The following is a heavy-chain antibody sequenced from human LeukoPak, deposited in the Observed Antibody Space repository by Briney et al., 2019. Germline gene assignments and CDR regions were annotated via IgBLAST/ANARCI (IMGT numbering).Heavy chain of an antibody. V-gene: IGHV4-39*01. Sequence: SETLSLTCTVSGGSISSSGYYWDWSRQPPGKGLEWIGSISYSGSPYYNPSLKSRVTISVAMSKTQFSMKLTSVTAADTAVYYCATGGGIAVADSWGQGTLVTVSS. CDR3: ATGGGIAVADS. J-gene: IGHJ4*02. CDR1: GGSISSSGYY. D-gene: IGHD6-19*01. CDR2: ISYSGSP.